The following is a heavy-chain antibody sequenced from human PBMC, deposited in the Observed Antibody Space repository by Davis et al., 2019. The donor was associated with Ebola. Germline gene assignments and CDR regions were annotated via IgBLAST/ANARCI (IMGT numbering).Heavy chain of an antibody. CDR1: GYTFTSHG. J-gene: IGHJ4*02. CDR3: ARDSRGSRPFDY. Sequence: AASVKVSCKASGYTFTSHGISWVRQAPGQGLEWMGWVSTDNGKTDYAQKFHDRVTMTTDTSTSTAYMELRSLRSDDTAVYYCARDSRGSRPFDYWGQGTLVTVSS. D-gene: IGHD2-15*01. CDR2: VSTDNGKT. V-gene: IGHV1-18*01.